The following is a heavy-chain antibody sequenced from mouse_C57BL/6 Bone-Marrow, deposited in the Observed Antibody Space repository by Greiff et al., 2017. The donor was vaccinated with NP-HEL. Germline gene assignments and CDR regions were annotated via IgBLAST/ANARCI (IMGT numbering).Heavy chain of an antibody. J-gene: IGHJ1*03. CDR2: INYDGSST. CDR3: ARGAVEADWYCDV. V-gene: IGHV5-16*01. D-gene: IGHD1-1*01. Sequence: EVQVVESEGGLVQPGSSMKLSCTASGFTFSDYYMAWVRQVPEKGLEWVANINYDGSSTYYLYSFKSRFTISRDNAKNILYLQMSSLKSEDTATYYCARGAVEADWYCDVWGTGTTVTVSA. CDR1: GFTFSDYY.